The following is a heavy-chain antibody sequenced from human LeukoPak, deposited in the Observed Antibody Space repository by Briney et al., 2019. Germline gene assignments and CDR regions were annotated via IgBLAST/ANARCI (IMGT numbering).Heavy chain of an antibody. V-gene: IGHV3-30-3*01. CDR2: ISYDGSNK. CDR3: AKDAGPQQLVFFDS. Sequence: SLRLSCAASGFTFSSYAMHWVRQAPGKGLEWVAVISYDGSNKYYADSVKGRFTISRDNSGGTLHLQMNSLRTEDTAIYYCAKDAGPQQLVFFDSWGQGTLVAVSS. CDR1: GFTFSSYA. D-gene: IGHD6-6*01. J-gene: IGHJ4*02.